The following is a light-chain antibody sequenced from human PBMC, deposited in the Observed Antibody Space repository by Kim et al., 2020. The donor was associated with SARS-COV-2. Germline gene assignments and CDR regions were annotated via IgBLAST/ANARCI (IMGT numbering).Light chain of an antibody. J-gene: IGLJ2*01. Sequence: SLTISCTGTSSDVGSYNLVSWYQQHPGKAPKLMIYEVSKRPSGVSNRFSGSKSGNTASLTISGLQAEDEADYYCCSYAGSSTFHVVFGGGTQLTVL. CDR3: CSYAGSSTFHVV. V-gene: IGLV2-23*02. CDR2: EVS. CDR1: SSDVGSYNL.